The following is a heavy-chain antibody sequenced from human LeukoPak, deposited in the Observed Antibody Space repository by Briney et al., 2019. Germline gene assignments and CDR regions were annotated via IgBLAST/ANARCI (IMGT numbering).Heavy chain of an antibody. J-gene: IGHJ4*02. Sequence: SETLSLTCTVSGGSISSYYWSWIRQPPGKGLEWIGYIYYSGSTNYNPSLKSRVTISVDTSKNQFSLKLSSVTAADTAVYYCAREWYGGLGDWGQGTLVTVSS. D-gene: IGHD3-10*01. CDR3: AREWYGGLGD. V-gene: IGHV4-59*01. CDR2: IYYSGST. CDR1: GGSISSYY.